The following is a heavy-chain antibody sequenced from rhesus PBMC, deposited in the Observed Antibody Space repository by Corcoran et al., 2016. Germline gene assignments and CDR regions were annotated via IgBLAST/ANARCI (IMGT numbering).Heavy chain of an antibody. CDR3: ARASNWGDYSDGLDS. V-gene: IGHV4-169*01. Sequence: QLQLQESGPGLVKPSETLSVTCAVSGGSISSSSWSWIRQAPGKGLEWIGYIYVIGSSTNYNPSLKSRVTLAVDTSKNQLSLKLSAVTTADTAVYYWARASNWGDYSDGLDSWGQGVVVTVSS. CDR1: GGSISSSS. D-gene: IGHD3-34*01. J-gene: IGHJ6*01. CDR2: IYVIGSST.